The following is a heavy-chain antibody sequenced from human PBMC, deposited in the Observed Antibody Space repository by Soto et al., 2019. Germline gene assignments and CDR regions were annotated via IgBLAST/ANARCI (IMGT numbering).Heavy chain of an antibody. CDR3: VCEPDILTGYYPDFDY. CDR2: IYYSGST. J-gene: IGHJ4*02. Sequence: PSETLSLTCTVSGGSISSYYWSWIRQPPGKGLEWIGYIYYSGSTNYNPSLKSRVTISVDTSKNQFSLKLSSVTAADTAVYYCVCEPDILTGYYPDFDYWGQGTLVTVSS. CDR1: GGSISSYY. D-gene: IGHD3-9*01. V-gene: IGHV4-59*08.